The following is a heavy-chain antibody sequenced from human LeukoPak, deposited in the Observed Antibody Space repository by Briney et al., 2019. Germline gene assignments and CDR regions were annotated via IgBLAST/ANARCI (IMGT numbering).Heavy chain of an antibody. CDR3: AIREPIGY. CDR2: ISGSGDRT. V-gene: IGHV3-23*01. J-gene: IGHJ4*02. Sequence: GGSLRLSCAASGLSFANSVISWIRQAPGKGPEWVSAISGSGDRTDYADSVRGRFTISRDNSKSTLYLQMNSLRVEDTAIYYCAIREPIGYWGQGSLVTVS. D-gene: IGHD6-13*01. CDR1: GLSFANSV.